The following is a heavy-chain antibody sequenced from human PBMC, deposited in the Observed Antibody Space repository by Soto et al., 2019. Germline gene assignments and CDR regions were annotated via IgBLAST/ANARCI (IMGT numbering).Heavy chain of an antibody. CDR3: ARQLNSVDV. J-gene: IGHJ6*02. D-gene: IGHD1-7*01. CDR1: GGSISSSSYY. V-gene: IGHV4-39*01. Sequence: PSETLSLTCTVSGGSISSSSYYWGWIRQPPGKGLEWIGSIYSGGSTYYNPSLKSRVTISVDTSKNQFSLKLSSVTAADTAVYYCARQLNSVDVWGQGTTVTVSS. CDR2: IYSGGST.